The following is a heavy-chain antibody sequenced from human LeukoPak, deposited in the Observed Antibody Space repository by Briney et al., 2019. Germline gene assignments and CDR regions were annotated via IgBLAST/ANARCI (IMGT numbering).Heavy chain of an antibody. CDR1: GGSISGYY. CDR2: IFYSGSA. V-gene: IGHV4-59*08. J-gene: IGHJ4*02. D-gene: IGHD3-10*01. Sequence: SETLSLTCTVSGGSISGYYWTWIRQPAGKGLEWIGYIFYSGSANYNPSLKSRVTISVDTSKNQFSLKLNSVTAADTAVYYCARGHYYGSGRFDYWGQGTLVTVSS. CDR3: ARGHYYGSGRFDY.